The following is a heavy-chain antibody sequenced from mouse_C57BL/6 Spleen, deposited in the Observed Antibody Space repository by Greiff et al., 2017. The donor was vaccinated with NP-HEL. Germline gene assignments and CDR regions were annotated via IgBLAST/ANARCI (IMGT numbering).Heavy chain of an antibody. J-gene: IGHJ3*01. CDR2: INPSTGGT. V-gene: IGHV1-42*01. CDR3: AKGGGYSNYEGFAY. Sequence: VQLKQSGPELVKPGASVKISCKASGYSFTGYYMNWVKQSPEKSLEWIGEINPSTGGTTYNQKFKAKATLTVDKSSSTAYMQLKSLTSEDSAVYYCAKGGGYSNYEGFAYWGQGTLVTVSA. CDR1: GYSFTGYY. D-gene: IGHD2-5*01.